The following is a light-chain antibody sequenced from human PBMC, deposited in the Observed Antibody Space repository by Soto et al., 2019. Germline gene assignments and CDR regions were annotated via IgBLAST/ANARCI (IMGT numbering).Light chain of an antibody. CDR1: QSVSSN. CDR3: QQYSNSPRT. J-gene: IGKJ4*02. V-gene: IGKV3D-15*01. CDR2: GAS. Sequence: EIVMTQSPGTLSLSPGERATLSCRASQSVSSNLAWYQQKPGQAPRRLIYGASSRATGIPDRFSGSGSGTDFTLTISRLESEDFAVYYCQQYSNSPRTFGEGTKVDIK.